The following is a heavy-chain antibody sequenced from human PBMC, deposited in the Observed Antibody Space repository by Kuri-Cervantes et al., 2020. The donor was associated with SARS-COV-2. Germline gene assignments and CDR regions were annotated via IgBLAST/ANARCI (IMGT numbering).Heavy chain of an antibody. CDR2: ISAYNGNT. CDR1: GYTFTSYG. V-gene: IGHV1-18*01. CDR3: ARDGAAGSRGRLSQ. D-gene: IGHD3-16*01. J-gene: IGHJ4*02. Sequence: ASVKVSCKASGYTFTSYGFSWVRQAPGQGLEWMGRISAYNGNTNYAQKLQGRVTMTTDTSTSTAYMELRSLRSDDTAVYYCARDGAAGSRGRLSQWGQGTLVTVSS.